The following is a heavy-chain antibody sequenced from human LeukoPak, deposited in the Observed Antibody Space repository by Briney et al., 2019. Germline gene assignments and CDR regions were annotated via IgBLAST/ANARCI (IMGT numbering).Heavy chain of an antibody. V-gene: IGHV3-48*03. CDR2: ISSSGNTI. CDR3: ARYSSSWHYYFDH. Sequence: PGGSLRLSCAASGFTFSSYDMNWVRQAPGKGLEWVSYISSSGNTIYYTDSVKGRFTTSRDNAQNSLYLQMNSLRAEDTAVYYCARYSSSWHYYFDHWGQGTLVTVSS. CDR1: GFTFSSYD. D-gene: IGHD6-13*01. J-gene: IGHJ4*02.